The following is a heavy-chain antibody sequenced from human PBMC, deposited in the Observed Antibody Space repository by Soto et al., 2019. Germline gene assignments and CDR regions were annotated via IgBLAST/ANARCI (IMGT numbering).Heavy chain of an antibody. D-gene: IGHD3-10*01. V-gene: IGHV5-10-1*01. Sequence: PSFQGHVTISADKSISTAYLQWSSLKASDTAMYYCARLGDYGSGSYYHYFDYWGQGTLVTVSS. J-gene: IGHJ4*02. CDR3: ARLGDYGSGSYYHYFDY.